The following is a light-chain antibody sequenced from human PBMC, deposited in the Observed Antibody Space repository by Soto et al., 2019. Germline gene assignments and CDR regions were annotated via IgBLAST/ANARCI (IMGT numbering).Light chain of an antibody. CDR2: EVS. CDR1: SSDVGGYNY. J-gene: IGLJ1*01. CDR3: SSYTSSSTLYV. Sequence: QSVLTQPASVSGSPGQSITIPCTGTSSDVGGYNYVSWYQQHPGKAPKLMIYEVSNRPSGASNRFSGSKSGNTASLTISGLQAEDEADYYCSSYTSSSTLYVFGTGTKVTVL. V-gene: IGLV2-14*01.